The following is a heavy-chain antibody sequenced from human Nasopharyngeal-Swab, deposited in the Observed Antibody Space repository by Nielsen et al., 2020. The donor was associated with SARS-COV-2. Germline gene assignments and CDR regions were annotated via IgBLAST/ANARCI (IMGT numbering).Heavy chain of an antibody. CDR2: IIPIFGTA. CDR3: ARALYGGNTHDAFDI. Sequence: SVKVSCKASGGTFSSYAISWVRQAPGQGLEWMGGIIPIFGTANYAQKFQGRVTITADESTSTAYMELSRLRSDDTAVYYCARALYGGNTHDAFDIWGQGTMVTVSS. J-gene: IGHJ3*02. CDR1: GGTFSSYA. V-gene: IGHV1-69*13. D-gene: IGHD4-23*01.